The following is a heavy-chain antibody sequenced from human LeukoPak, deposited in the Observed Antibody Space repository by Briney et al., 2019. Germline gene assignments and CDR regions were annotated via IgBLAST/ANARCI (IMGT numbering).Heavy chain of an antibody. J-gene: IGHJ4*02. V-gene: IGHV3-7*01. CDR1: GFSFSSYW. D-gene: IGHD6-19*01. CDR2: TRQDGSEK. CDR3: ARGFSGWSFDY. Sequence: SGGSLRLSCAASGFSFSSYWMSWVRQAPGKGLERVANTRQDGSEKDYVDTVKGRFTISRDNAKNTVCLRMNSLRAEDTAVYYCARGFSGWSFDYWGQGTLVTVSS.